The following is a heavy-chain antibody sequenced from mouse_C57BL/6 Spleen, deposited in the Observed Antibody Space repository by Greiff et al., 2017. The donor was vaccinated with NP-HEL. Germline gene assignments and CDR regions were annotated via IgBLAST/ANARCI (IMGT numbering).Heavy chain of an antibody. CDR1: GYSITSGYD. J-gene: IGHJ1*03. V-gene: IGHV3-1*01. Sequence: EVQGVESGPGMVKPSQSLSLTCTVTGYSITSGYDWHWIRHFPGNKLEWMGYISYSGSTNYNPSLKSRISITHDTSKNHFFLKLNSVTTEDTATYYCARRDGYFRYFDVWGTGTTVTVSS. CDR2: ISYSGST. CDR3: ARRDGYFRYFDV. D-gene: IGHD2-3*01.